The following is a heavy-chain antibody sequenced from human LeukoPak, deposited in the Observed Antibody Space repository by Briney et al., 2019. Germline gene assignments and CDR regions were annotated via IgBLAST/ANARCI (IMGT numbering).Heavy chain of an antibody. V-gene: IGHV4-30-4*08. Sequence: SQTLSLTCTVSGGSISSGDYYWSWIRQPPGKGLEWIGYIHYSGNTYYNPSLKSRVIISLDTSKNQFSLKLRSVTVADTAVYYCAQYDFWSAVGDFWGQGTLVTVSS. CDR2: IHYSGNT. J-gene: IGHJ4*02. CDR3: AQYDFWSAVGDF. CDR1: GGSISSGDYY. D-gene: IGHD3-3*01.